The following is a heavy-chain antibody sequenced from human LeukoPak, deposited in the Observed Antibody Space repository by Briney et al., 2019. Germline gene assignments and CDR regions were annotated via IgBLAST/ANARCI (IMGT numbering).Heavy chain of an antibody. CDR3: AKGGDGYNYYFDY. Sequence: AGGSLRLSCTASGLTFSDYAMSWVRQAPGKGLEWVSGISGSGGSIRYADSVKGRFIISRDNSKNTLYLQMNSLRAEDTAVYYCAKGGDGYNYYFDYWGQETLVTVSS. CDR1: GLTFSDYA. CDR2: ISGSGGSI. D-gene: IGHD5-24*01. V-gene: IGHV3-23*01. J-gene: IGHJ4*02.